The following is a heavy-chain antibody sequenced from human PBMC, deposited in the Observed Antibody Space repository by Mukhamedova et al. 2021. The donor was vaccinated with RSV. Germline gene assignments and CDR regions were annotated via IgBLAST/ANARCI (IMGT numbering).Heavy chain of an antibody. Sequence: YYWSWLRQPAGKGPEWIGRIYTSGNTDYNPSLNSRVTISLDTSKNQFSLRLSPVTAADTARYYCATSGGYSSGWRGKLYFWGQGT. CDR3: ATSGGYSSGWRGKLYF. V-gene: IGHV4-61*02. J-gene: IGHJ4*02. CDR1: YY. D-gene: IGHD5-18*01. CDR2: IYTSGNT.